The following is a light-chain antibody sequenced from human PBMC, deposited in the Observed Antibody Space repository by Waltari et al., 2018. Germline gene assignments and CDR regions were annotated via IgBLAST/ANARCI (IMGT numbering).Light chain of an antibody. Sequence: DIQMTQSPSSLSASVGDRVTITCRASQVIGSWLAWYQQKPGKAPRLLIYAASTLQSGVPSRFRGSGAGTDFTLTISSVQSEDFATYFGQEVNRFPYTFGQGTKLEIK. J-gene: IGKJ2*01. CDR1: QVIGSW. CDR3: QEVNRFPYT. CDR2: AAS. V-gene: IGKV1-12*01.